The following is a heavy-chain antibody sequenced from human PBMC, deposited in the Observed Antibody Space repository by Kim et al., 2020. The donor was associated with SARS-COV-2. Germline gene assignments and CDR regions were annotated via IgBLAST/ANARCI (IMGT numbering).Heavy chain of an antibody. CDR3: ARRYYYHWYFDL. Sequence: NYNPSLKSRVTISVDTSKNQFSLKLSSVTAADTAVYYCARRYYYHWYFDLWGRGTLVTVSS. V-gene: IGHV4-59*08. J-gene: IGHJ2*01. D-gene: IGHD3-10*01.